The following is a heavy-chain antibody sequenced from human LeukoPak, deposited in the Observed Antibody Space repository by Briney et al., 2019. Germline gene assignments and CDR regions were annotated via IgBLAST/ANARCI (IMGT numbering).Heavy chain of an antibody. J-gene: IGHJ3*02. CDR2: IYYTGTP. D-gene: IGHD2/OR15-2a*01. CDR1: GGSISSYY. V-gene: IGHV4-59*01. Sequence: SETLSLTCTVSGGSISSYYGSWIRQSPGKGLEWIANIYYTGTPYHNPSLQSRVTISVDMSKNQFSLKLSTVTAADTAVYYCARVKATVTSFDIWGQGTMVTVSS. CDR3: ARVKATVTSFDI.